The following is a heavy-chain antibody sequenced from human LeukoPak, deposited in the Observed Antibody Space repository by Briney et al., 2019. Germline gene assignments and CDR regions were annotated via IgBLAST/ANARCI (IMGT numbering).Heavy chain of an antibody. CDR1: GGTFSSYA. V-gene: IGHV1-69*04. Sequence: SVKVSCKASGGTFSSYAISWVRQAPGQGLEWMGRIIPILGIANYAQKFRGRVTITADKSTSTAYMELSSLRSKDTAVYYCARESGVFDYWGQGTLVTVSS. CDR2: IIPILGIA. J-gene: IGHJ4*02. D-gene: IGHD7-27*01. CDR3: ARESGVFDY.